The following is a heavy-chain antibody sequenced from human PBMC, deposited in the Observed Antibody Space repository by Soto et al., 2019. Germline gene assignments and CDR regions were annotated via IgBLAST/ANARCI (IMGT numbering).Heavy chain of an antibody. CDR1: GFSFSTPGVA. Sequence: AGPTLSNPTQTLTLTCSFSGFSFSTPGVAVGWIRQTPGEGLEWPSLIYHNGDQAHSPSLKARLTIAGDTSKNQVVLALTKVDPGDTATYFCAHSDGGYEIIYFDFWGQGIPVTVSS. D-gene: IGHD5-12*01. CDR3: AHSDGGYEIIYFDF. V-gene: IGHV2-5*01. J-gene: IGHJ4*02. CDR2: IYHNGDQ.